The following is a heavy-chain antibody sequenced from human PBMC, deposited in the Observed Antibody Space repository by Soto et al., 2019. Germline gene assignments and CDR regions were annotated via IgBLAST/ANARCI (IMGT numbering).Heavy chain of an antibody. CDR2: IRGSGDLI. J-gene: IGHJ4*02. CDR3: TKGQATSSTFDS. Sequence: EVQLLESGGGLIQPGGSLRLSCAASGFTFSNDAMSWVRQAPGKGLEWVALIRGSGDLIEYTDSVRGRFSISRDTTENTRYLEINNVRVEDTAVYYCTKGQATSSTFDSWGQGTLVTVSS. CDR1: GFTFSNDA. V-gene: IGHV3-23*01.